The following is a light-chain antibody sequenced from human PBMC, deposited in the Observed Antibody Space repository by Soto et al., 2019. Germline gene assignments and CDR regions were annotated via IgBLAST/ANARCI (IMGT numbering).Light chain of an antibody. Sequence: EIVLTQSPGTLSLSPGERATLSCRTSQSVSSSYLAWYQQKPGQAPRLLIYGASSRATGIPDRFSGSGSGTDFTLTISRLEPEDVAVYYCQQYGRLPITFGQGTRLEIK. J-gene: IGKJ5*01. CDR3: QQYGRLPIT. V-gene: IGKV3-20*01. CDR2: GAS. CDR1: QSVSSSY.